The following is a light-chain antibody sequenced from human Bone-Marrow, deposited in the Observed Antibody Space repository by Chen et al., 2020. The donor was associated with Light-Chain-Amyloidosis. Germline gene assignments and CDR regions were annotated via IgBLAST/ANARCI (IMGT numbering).Light chain of an antibody. CDR3: SSYTITNTLV. V-gene: IGLV2-14*01. J-gene: IGLJ1*01. CDR2: EVT. Sequence: SALTQPASGSGSPGQSLTISCTGTSSDVGGDNHVSWYQQHPDKAPKLMIYEVTNRPSWVPDRFSGSKSDNTASLTISGLQTEDEADYFCSSYTITNTLVFGSGTRVTVL. CDR1: SSDVGGDNH.